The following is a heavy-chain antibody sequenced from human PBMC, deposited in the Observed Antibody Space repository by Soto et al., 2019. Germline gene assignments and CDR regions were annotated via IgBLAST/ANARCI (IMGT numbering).Heavy chain of an antibody. CDR1: GFTFSSYA. CDR2: ISYDGSNK. D-gene: IGHD6-19*01. V-gene: IGHV3-30-3*01. J-gene: IGHJ4*02. Sequence: GGSLRLSCAASGFTFSSYAMHWVRQAPGKGLEWVAVISYDGSNKYYADSVRGRFTISRDNSKNTLYLQMNSLRAEDTAVYYCARDGYSSGGTGSFDYWGQGTLVTVSS. CDR3: ARDGYSSGGTGSFDY.